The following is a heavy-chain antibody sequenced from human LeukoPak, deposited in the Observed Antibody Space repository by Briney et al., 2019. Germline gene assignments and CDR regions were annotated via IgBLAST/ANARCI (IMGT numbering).Heavy chain of an antibody. J-gene: IGHJ6*02. CDR3: ARAQAYYDFWSGSPVYYYYGMDV. D-gene: IGHD3-3*01. CDR1: GFTFSSYW. Sequence: GGSLRLSCAASGFTFSSYWMSWVRQAPGKGLEWVANIKQDGSEKYYVESVKGRFTISRDNAKNSLYLQMNSLRAEDTAVYYCARAQAYYDFWSGSPVYYYYGMDVWGQGTTVTVSS. V-gene: IGHV3-7*01. CDR2: IKQDGSEK.